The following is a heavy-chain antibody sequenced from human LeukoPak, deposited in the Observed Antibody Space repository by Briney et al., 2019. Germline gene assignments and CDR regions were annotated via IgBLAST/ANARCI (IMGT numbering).Heavy chain of an antibody. Sequence: ASVKVSCKASGYTFTGYYMHWVRQAPGQGLEWMGWINPNSGGTNYAQKFQGRVTMTRDTSISTAYMELSRLRSDDTAVYYCARDLHVVGATDYWGQGTLVTVSS. V-gene: IGHV1-2*02. J-gene: IGHJ4*02. D-gene: IGHD1-26*01. CDR1: GYTFTGYY. CDR2: INPNSGGT. CDR3: ARDLHVVGATDY.